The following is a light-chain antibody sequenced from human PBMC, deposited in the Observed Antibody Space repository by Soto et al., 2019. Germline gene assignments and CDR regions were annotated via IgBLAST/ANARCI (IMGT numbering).Light chain of an antibody. V-gene: IGLV1-44*01. J-gene: IGLJ3*02. CDR2: SND. CDR1: GSGIGGNT. CDR3: ATWDDSLDGPV. Sequence: QSVLTQPPSATGTPGQTVTVSCSGRGSGIGGNTVSWYQQLPGTAPRLLIHSNDRRPSGVTDRFSGSKSGASASLAISGLQSEDEADYYCATWDDSLDGPVFGGGTKVTVL.